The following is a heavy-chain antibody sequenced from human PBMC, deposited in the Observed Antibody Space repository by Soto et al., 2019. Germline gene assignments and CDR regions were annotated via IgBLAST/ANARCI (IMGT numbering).Heavy chain of an antibody. Sequence: LRLSCAASGFTFSSYSMNWVRQAPGKGLEWVSSISSSSSYIYYADSVKGRFTISRDNAKNSLYLQMNSLRAEDTAVYYCARDMYGDYVRYYYYYGMEVWGQGTTVTVS. CDR2: ISSSSSYI. J-gene: IGHJ6*02. CDR1: GFTFSSYS. CDR3: ARDMYGDYVRYYYYYGMEV. D-gene: IGHD4-17*01. V-gene: IGHV3-21*01.